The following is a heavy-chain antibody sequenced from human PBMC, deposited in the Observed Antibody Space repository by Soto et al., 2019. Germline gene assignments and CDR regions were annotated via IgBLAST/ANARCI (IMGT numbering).Heavy chain of an antibody. V-gene: IGHV1-3*01. D-gene: IGHD5-12*01. J-gene: IGHJ4*02. Sequence: QVQLVQSGAEVKKPGASVKVSCKASGYTFTSYAMHWVRQAPGQRLEWMGWINAGNGNTKYSQKFQGRVTITRDTSASTAYMELSSLRSEDTAVYYCARGPGGRDGYNYAYWGQGTLVTVSS. CDR2: INAGNGNT. CDR3: ARGPGGRDGYNYAY. CDR1: GYTFTSYA.